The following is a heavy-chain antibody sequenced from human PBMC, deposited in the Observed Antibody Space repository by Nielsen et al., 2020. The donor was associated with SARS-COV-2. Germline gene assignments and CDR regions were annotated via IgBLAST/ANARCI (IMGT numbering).Heavy chain of an antibody. CDR3: ARARCSSTSCYMDF. CDR1: GYTFTKYA. Sequence: ASVKVSCKASGYTFTKYAINWVRQAPGQGLEWMGWINTNTGNPTYAQGFTGRFVFSLDTSVSTAYLQISSLKAEDTAVYYCARARCSSTSCYMDFWGQGTLVTVSS. V-gene: IGHV7-4-1*02. D-gene: IGHD2-2*02. J-gene: IGHJ4*02. CDR2: INTNTGNP.